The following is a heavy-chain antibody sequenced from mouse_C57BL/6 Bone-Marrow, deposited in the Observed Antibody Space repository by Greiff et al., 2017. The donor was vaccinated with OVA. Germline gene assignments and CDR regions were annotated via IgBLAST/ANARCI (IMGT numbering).Heavy chain of an antibody. Sequence: EVQLQQSGPELVKLGASVKISCKASGYSFTGYYMNWVKQSPEKSLEWIGEINPSTGGTTYNQKFKAKATLTVDKSSSTAYMQLKSLTSEDSAVYYCALLYDYWYFDVWGTGTTVTVSS. V-gene: IGHV1-42*01. D-gene: IGHD2-3*01. CDR2: INPSTGGT. CDR1: GYSFTGYY. CDR3: ALLYDYWYFDV. J-gene: IGHJ1*03.